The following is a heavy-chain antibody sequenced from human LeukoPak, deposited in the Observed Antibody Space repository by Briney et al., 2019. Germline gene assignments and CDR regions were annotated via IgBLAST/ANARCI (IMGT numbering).Heavy chain of an antibody. CDR2: ISNFGDII. CDR1: GFTFSSYD. CDR3: AKQYSSDWNGLAEYFQH. Sequence: PGGSLRLSCAASGFTFSSYDMSWVRQAPGKGLEWISHISNFGDIIHYADSVEGRFTISRDNAKNSLYLQMNSLRAEDTAVYYCAKQYSSDWNGLAEYFQHWGQGTLVTVSS. J-gene: IGHJ1*01. V-gene: IGHV3-48*03. D-gene: IGHD6-19*01.